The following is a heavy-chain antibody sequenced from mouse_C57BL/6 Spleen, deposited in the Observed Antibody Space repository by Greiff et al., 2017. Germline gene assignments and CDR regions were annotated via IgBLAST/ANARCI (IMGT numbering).Heavy chain of an antibody. CDR2: IYPGSGST. Sequence: QVQLQQSGAELVKPGASVKMSCKASGYTFTSYWITWVKQRPGQGLEWIGDIYPGSGSTNYNEKFKSKATLTVDTSSSPAYMQLSSLTSEDSAVYYCARNDGDYFDYWGQGTTLTVSS. CDR1: GYTFTSYW. V-gene: IGHV1-55*01. CDR3: ARNDGDYFDY. J-gene: IGHJ2*01. D-gene: IGHD2-12*01.